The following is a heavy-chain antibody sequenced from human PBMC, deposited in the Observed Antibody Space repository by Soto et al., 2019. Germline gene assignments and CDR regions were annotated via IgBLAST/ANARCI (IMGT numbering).Heavy chain of an antibody. CDR1: GFTFSSYA. CDR2: ISYDGSNK. D-gene: IGHD6-13*01. V-gene: IGHV3-30-3*01. J-gene: IGHJ6*02. CDR3: ARDRGIAAAGTSDYYYYGMDV. Sequence: GGSLRLSCAASGFTFSSYAMHWVRQAPGKGLEWVAVISYDGSNKYYADSVKGRFTISRDNSKNTLYLQMNSLRAEDTAVYYCARDRGIAAAGTSDYYYYGMDVWGQGTTVTVSS.